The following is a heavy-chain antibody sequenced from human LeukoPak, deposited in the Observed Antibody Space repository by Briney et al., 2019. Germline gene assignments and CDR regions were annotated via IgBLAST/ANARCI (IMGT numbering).Heavy chain of an antibody. V-gene: IGHV4-59*01. CDR1: GGSISSYY. CDR2: IYYSGST. J-gene: IGHJ6*02. Sequence: SETLSLTCTVSGGSISSYYWSWIPQPPGKGLEWIGYIYYSGSTNYNPSLKSRVTISVDTSKNQFSLKLSSVTAADTAVYYCARDRITMVRGVTYYYYGMDVWGQGTTVTVSS. D-gene: IGHD3-10*01. CDR3: ARDRITMVRGVTYYYYGMDV.